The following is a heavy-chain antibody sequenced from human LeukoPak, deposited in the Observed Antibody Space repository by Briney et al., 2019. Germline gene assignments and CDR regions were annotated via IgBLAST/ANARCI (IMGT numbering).Heavy chain of an antibody. CDR3: ASSRGVTISLYYFDY. V-gene: IGHV1-69*01. D-gene: IGHD3-9*01. J-gene: IGHJ4*02. Sequence: FQGRVTITADESTSTAYMELSSLRSEDTAVYYCASSRGVTISLYYFDYWGQGTLVTVSS.